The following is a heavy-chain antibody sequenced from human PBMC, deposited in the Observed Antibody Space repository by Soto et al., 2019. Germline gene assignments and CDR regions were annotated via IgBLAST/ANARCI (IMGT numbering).Heavy chain of an antibody. Sequence: GGSLRLSFAASEFAFSSYGIHCVRQAPGKGLEWVAVIWYDGSNKYYADSVKGRFTISRDNSKNTLYLQMNSLRAEDTAVYYCARALYYDSSGYYPRDYYYYGMAVWGQGTTVTVSS. V-gene: IGHV3-33*01. CDR2: IWYDGSNK. D-gene: IGHD3-22*01. CDR3: ARALYYDSSGYYPRDYYYYGMAV. J-gene: IGHJ6*02. CDR1: EFAFSSYG.